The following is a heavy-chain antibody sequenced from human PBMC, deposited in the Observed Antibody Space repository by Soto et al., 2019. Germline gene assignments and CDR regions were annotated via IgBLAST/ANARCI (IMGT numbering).Heavy chain of an antibody. D-gene: IGHD7-27*01. Sequence: GESLKISWQTSGYGFSISWIAWVRQSPGKGLEWMGIVYPGDSDTRYSPSFRGQVTFSADTSTNTAFLQWSSLKASDSGIYYCAKHVANWGAPYYIDSWGQGTQVTVSS. CDR3: AKHVANWGAPYYIDS. V-gene: IGHV5-51*01. CDR2: VYPGDSDT. J-gene: IGHJ4*02. CDR1: GYGFSISW.